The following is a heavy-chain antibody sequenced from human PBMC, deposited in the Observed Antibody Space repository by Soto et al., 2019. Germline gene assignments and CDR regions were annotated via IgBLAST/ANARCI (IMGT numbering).Heavy chain of an antibody. CDR2: ISGSGGST. V-gene: IGHV3-23*01. CDR3: AGYSYGYRFHY. D-gene: IGHD5-18*01. CDR1: GFTFSSYA. J-gene: IGHJ4*02. Sequence: GGSLRLSCAASGFTFSSYAMSWVRQAPGKGLEWVSAISGSGGSTYYADSVKGRFTISRDNSKNALYLQMNSLRAEDTAVYYCAGYSYGYRFHYWGQGTLVTVSS.